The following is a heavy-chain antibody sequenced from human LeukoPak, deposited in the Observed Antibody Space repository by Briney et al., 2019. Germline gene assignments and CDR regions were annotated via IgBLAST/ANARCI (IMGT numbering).Heavy chain of an antibody. Sequence: SETLSLTCTVSGGSISSYYWSWMRQPPGKGLEWIGYIYYSGSTNYNPSLKRRVTISVDTSKNQFSLNLSSVTAADTAVYYCARVYCSGRSCYSHDAFDIWGQGTMVTVSS. D-gene: IGHD2-15*01. J-gene: IGHJ3*02. CDR2: IYYSGST. CDR3: ARVYCSGRSCYSHDAFDI. V-gene: IGHV4-59*01. CDR1: GGSISSYY.